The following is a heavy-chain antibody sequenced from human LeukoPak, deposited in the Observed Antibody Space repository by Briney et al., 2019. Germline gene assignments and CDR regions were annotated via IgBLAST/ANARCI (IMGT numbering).Heavy chain of an antibody. CDR3: TRDRKRAEDD. CDR2: INQGGSDK. J-gene: IGHJ4*02. Sequence: GGSLRLSCPVSGFTYSGHWMRSHRQAPGKGLEWVANINQGGSDKYYVDSVKGRFTISRDNANNLLYLQMNSLRGEDTTVYYCTRDRKRAEDDWGQGTLVTVSS. D-gene: IGHD1-14*01. CDR1: GFTYSGHW. V-gene: IGHV3-7*01.